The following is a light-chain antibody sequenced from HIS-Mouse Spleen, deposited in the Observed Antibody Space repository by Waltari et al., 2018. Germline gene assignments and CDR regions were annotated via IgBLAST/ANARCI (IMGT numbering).Light chain of an antibody. CDR3: GADHGSGSNWV. CDR2: VGTGGIVG. V-gene: IGLV9-49*01. Sequence: QPVLTQPPSASASLGASVTLTCTLSSGYSNYKVDWYHQRPGKGPRFGMRVGTGGIVGSKGDGIPDRFSVLGSGLNRYLTIKNIQEEDESDYHCGADHGSGSNWVFGGGTKLTVL. J-gene: IGLJ2*01. CDR1: SGYSNYK.